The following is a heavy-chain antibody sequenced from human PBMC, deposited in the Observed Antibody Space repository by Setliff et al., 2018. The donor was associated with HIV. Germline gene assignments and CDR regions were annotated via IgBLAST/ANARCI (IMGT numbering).Heavy chain of an antibody. CDR1: GYNFITFG. Sequence: ASVKVSCKASGYNFITFGINWVRQAPGQGLEWMGRISTYSGKTDYAEKFQGRLTMTMDTSTRTVFMELRSLTPDDTSVYYCARGSAPNIVVAASLDIWGQGTLVTVSS. D-gene: IGHD6-19*01. J-gene: IGHJ4*01. CDR2: ISTYSGKT. CDR3: ARGSAPNIVVAASLDI. V-gene: IGHV1-18*01.